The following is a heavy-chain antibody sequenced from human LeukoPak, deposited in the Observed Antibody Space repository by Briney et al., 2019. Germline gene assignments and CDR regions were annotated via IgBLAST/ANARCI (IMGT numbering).Heavy chain of an antibody. CDR3: ARVGRGDTYGYVDY. Sequence: GGSLRLSCAASGFTVSSNYMSWVRQPPGKGLAWVSVLYSGGNTYYADSVKGGFTISRDNSKNMLFLQMNSLRAEDTAVYYCARVGRGDTYGYVDYWGQGTLVTVSS. CDR1: GFTVSSNY. CDR2: LYSGGNT. D-gene: IGHD5-18*01. J-gene: IGHJ4*02. V-gene: IGHV3-66*01.